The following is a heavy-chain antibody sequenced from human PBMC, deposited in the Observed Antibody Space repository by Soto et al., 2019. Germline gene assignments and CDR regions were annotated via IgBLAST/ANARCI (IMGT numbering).Heavy chain of an antibody. CDR3: ASPTREWLPPARDYYYGMDV. V-gene: IGHV1-69*06. J-gene: IGHJ6*02. D-gene: IGHD3-3*01. Sequence: QVQLVQSGAEVKKPGSSVKVSCKASGGTFSSYAISWVRQAPGQGLEWMGGIIPIFGTANYAQKFQGRVTITAHKSKSTAYMELSSLRSEDTAVYYCASPTREWLPPARDYYYGMDVWGQGTTVTVSS. CDR1: GGTFSSYA. CDR2: IIPIFGTA.